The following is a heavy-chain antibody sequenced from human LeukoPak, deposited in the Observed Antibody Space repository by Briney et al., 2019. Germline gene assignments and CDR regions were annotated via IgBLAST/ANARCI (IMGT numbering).Heavy chain of an antibody. V-gene: IGHV4-59*08. Sequence: SETLSLTCTVSGGSISNYYWSWIRQPPGKGLEWIGYIYYSGSTNYNPSLKSRVTISVDTSKNQFSLKLSSVTAADTAVYYCARRVDTTLDYWGQGTLVTVSS. D-gene: IGHD5-18*01. J-gene: IGHJ4*02. CDR3: ARRVDTTLDY. CDR1: GGSISNYY. CDR2: IYYSGST.